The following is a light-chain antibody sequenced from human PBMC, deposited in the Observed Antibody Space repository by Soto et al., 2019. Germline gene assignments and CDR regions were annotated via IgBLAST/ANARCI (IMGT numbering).Light chain of an antibody. CDR2: DVS. Sequence: QSALTQPASVSGSPGQSIIISCTGTSSDVGGYDYVSWYQQHPGKVPKLMIYDVSSRPSGVSNRFSGSKSGNTASLTISGLQAEDEADYYCSSYASSSPLVFGGGTKVTVL. CDR3: SSYASSSPLV. V-gene: IGLV2-14*01. CDR1: SSDVGGYDY. J-gene: IGLJ2*01.